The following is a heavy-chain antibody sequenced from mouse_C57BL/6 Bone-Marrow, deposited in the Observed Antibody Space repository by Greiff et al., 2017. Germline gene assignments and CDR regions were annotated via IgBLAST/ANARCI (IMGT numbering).Heavy chain of an antibody. CDR1: GYAFSSSW. J-gene: IGHJ4*01. CDR3: ARVPYYYGRSWGDYAMDY. D-gene: IGHD1-1*01. CDR2: IYPGDGDT. V-gene: IGHV1-82*01. Sequence: QVQLQQSGPELVKPGASVKIPCKASGYAFSSSWMNWVKQRPGKGLEWIGRIYPGDGDTNYNGKFKGKATLTADKSSSTAYMQLSNLTSEDSAVYFCARVPYYYGRSWGDYAMDYWGQGTSVTVSS.